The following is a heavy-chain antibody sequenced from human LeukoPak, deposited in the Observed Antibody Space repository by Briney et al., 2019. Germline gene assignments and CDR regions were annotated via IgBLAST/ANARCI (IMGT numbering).Heavy chain of an antibody. CDR1: GFTFTSSA. V-gene: IGHV1-58*02. CDR2: IVVGSGNT. J-gene: IGHJ4*02. D-gene: IGHD6-13*01. CDR3: ARMGIAAAGRPLPFDY. Sequence: GTSVKVSCKASGFTFTSSAMQWVRQARGQRLEWIGWIVVGSGNTNYAQKFQERVTITRDMSTSTAYMELSSLRSEDTAVYYCARMGIAAAGRPLPFDYWGQGTLVTVSS.